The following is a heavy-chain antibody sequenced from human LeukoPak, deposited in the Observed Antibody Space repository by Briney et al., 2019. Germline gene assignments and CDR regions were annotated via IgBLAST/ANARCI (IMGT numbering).Heavy chain of an antibody. CDR3: ASTLPVYYYYMDV. J-gene: IGHJ6*03. CDR1: GGTFSSYA. CDR2: IIPIFGTA. V-gene: IGHV1-69*05. Sequence: SSVTVSCKASGGTFSSYAISWVRQAPGQGLEWMSGIIPIFGTANYAQKLQGRVTITTDESTSTAYMELSSLRSEDTAVYYCASTLPVYYYYMDVWGKGTTVTVSS.